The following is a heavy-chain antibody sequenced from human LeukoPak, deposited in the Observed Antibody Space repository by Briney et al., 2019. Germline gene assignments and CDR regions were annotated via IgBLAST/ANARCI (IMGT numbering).Heavy chain of an antibody. D-gene: IGHD3-9*01. CDR3: ARDHYDILTGYYFDY. V-gene: IGHV3-7*01. CDR1: GFTFSSYW. J-gene: IGHJ4*02. Sequence: GGSLRLSCAASGFTFSSYWMSWVRRAPGKGLEWVPNIKQDGSEKYYVDSVKGRFTISRDNAKNSLYLQMNSLRAEDTAVYYCARDHYDILTGYYFDYWGQGTLVTVSS. CDR2: IKQDGSEK.